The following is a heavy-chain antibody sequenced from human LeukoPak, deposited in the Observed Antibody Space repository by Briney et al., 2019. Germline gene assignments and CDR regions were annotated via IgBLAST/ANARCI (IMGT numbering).Heavy chain of an antibody. V-gene: IGHV4-4*07. J-gene: IGHJ4*02. D-gene: IGHD1-14*01. CDR2: VYTSGYT. CDR1: GGSMNTYY. Sequence: SETLSLTCRVSGGSMNTYYWTWIRQPAGKGLEWIGRVYTSGYTKYNPSLQSRVTMSVDTSKKQLSLMLTSLTAADTAVYFCARETLVGTTNYFDYWGQGALVTVSS. CDR3: ARETLVGTTNYFDY.